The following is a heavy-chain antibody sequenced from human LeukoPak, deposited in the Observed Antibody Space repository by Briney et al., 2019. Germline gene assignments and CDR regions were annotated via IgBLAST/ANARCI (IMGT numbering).Heavy chain of an antibody. CDR1: GFTFSSYE. V-gene: IGHV3-48*03. J-gene: IGHJ5*02. CDR2: ISSSGSTI. CDR3: ARVWSIRGEGDWFDP. Sequence: PGGSLRLSCAASGFTFSSYEMNWVRQAPGKGLEWVSYISSSGSTIYYADAVKGRFTISRDNAKNSLYLQMNSLRAEDTAVYYCARVWSIRGEGDWFDPWGQGTLVTVSS. D-gene: IGHD3-10*01.